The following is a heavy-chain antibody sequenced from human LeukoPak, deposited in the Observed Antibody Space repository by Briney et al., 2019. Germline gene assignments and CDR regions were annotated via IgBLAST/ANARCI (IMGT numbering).Heavy chain of an antibody. D-gene: IGHD1-26*01. V-gene: IGHV3-33*06. CDR2: IWSDGTHK. CDR1: GFTFNTYG. Sequence: GGSLRLSCAASGFTFNTYGMHWVRQAPGKGLEWVAVIWSDGTHKYYSDSVKGRFTISRDNSKNTLYLEMNSLRVEDTAVYYCAKSNSESQTTVGNWGQGTLVTVSS. J-gene: IGHJ4*02. CDR3: AKSNSESQTTVGN.